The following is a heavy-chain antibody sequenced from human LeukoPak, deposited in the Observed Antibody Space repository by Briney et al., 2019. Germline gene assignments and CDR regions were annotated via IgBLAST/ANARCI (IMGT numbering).Heavy chain of an antibody. CDR1: GFTFSSYG. D-gene: IGHD4-17*01. CDR2: IWYDGSNK. J-gene: IGHJ4*02. CDR3: ARARYGDPHLDF. Sequence: PGRSLRLSCAASGFTFSSYGMHWVRQAPGKGLEWVAAIWYDGSNKYYGDSVKGRFTISRDNSKNTLYLQMNSLRAEDTAAYYCARARYGDPHLDFWGQGTLVTVSS. V-gene: IGHV3-33*08.